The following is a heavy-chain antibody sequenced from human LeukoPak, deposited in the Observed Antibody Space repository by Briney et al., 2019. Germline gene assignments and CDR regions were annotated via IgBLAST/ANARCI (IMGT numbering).Heavy chain of an antibody. CDR3: ASKEYYYYGMDV. J-gene: IGHJ6*01. Sequence: PSGTLSLTCAVSGGSSSSSNWWNWVRQPPGKGLEWIGEIDHSGRTNYNPSLKSRVTISVGKSKNQISLKLSSVTAADTAVYYCASKEYYYYGMDVWGQGTTVTVSS. V-gene: IGHV4-4*02. CDR2: IDHSGRT. CDR1: GGSSSSSNW.